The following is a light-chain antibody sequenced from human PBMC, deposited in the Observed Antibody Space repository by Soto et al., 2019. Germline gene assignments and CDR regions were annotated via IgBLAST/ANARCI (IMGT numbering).Light chain of an antibody. CDR2: QVT. CDR1: SSDVGGHNY. CDR3: SSYTNSRIWV. J-gene: IGLJ3*02. Sequence: QSDLTQPASVSGSSGQSITISCTGTSSDVGGHNYVSWYQQYPGKAPKLLIYQVTNRPSGVSNRFSGSKSGNTASLTISGLQAEDEADYYCSSYTNSRIWVFGGGTKLTVL. V-gene: IGLV2-14*01.